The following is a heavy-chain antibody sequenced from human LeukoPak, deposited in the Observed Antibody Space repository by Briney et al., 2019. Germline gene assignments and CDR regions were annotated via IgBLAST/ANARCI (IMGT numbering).Heavy chain of an antibody. J-gene: IGHJ4*02. D-gene: IGHD3-10*01. CDR3: SRILGRSWSGGFDY. V-gene: IGHV3-49*03. Sequence: GGCLRLSCTASGFTFDDYAMGCFRQAPGKGREWVGFIGDKDYGGTIEYAASVKGRFTIPRDDPESTAYLQRNSLKTEDTAVYYCSRILGRSWSGGFDYWGQGTLVTVSS. CDR1: GFTFDDYA. CDR2: IGDKDYGGTI.